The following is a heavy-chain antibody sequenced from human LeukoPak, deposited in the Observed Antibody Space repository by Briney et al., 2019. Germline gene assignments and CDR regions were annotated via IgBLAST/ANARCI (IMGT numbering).Heavy chain of an antibody. Sequence: GGSLRLSCAASGFTFSSYWMHWVRQAPGKGLMWVSRINSDGSGTNYADSVKGRFTISRDNAKNSLYLQMNSLRADDTAVYYCAREPTYTSSWYSTCDSWGQGTLVTVSS. V-gene: IGHV3-74*01. CDR1: GFTFSSYW. J-gene: IGHJ5*01. CDR3: AREPTYTSSWYSTCDS. CDR2: INSDGSGT. D-gene: IGHD6-13*01.